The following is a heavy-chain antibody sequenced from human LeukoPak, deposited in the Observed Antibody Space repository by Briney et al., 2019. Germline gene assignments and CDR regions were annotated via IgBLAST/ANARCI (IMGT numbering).Heavy chain of an antibody. Sequence: GGSLRPSCAASGFTFSSYGMHWVRQAPGKGLEWVAFIRYDGSNNFYSDSVKAPFPISRDNSNNPLYLQMNSLRAEDTAVYYCAKDRGPAAPNDYYYYYYMDVWGKGTTVTVSS. J-gene: IGHJ6*03. CDR2: IRYDGSNN. CDR1: GFTFSSYG. V-gene: IGHV3-30*02. D-gene: IGHD2-2*01. CDR3: AKDRGPAAPNDYYYYYYMDV.